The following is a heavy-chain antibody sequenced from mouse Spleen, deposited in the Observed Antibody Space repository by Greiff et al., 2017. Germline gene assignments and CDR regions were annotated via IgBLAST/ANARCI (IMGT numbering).Heavy chain of an antibody. V-gene: IGHV2-6-7*01. J-gene: IGHJ4*01. CDR2: IWGDGST. CDR1: GFSLTGYG. CDR3: ARESAVVPYYAMDY. D-gene: IGHD1-1*01. Sequence: VQGVESGPGLVAPSQSLSITCTVSGFSLTGYGVNWVRQPPGKGLEWLGMIWGDGSTDYNSALKSRLSISKDNSKSQVFLKMNSLQTDDTAMYYCARESAVVPYYAMDYWGQGTSVTVSS.